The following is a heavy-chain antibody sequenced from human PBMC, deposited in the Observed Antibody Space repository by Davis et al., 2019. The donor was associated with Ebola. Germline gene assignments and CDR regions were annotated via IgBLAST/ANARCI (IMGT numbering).Heavy chain of an antibody. CDR2: ISHSGSTI. CDR3: ARDLGVYYGMDV. D-gene: IGHD1-26*01. J-gene: IGHJ6*04. Sequence: GESLKISCSASGFTFSDYYMNWIRQAPGKGLEWVSYISHSGSTIYYADSVKGRFTISRDNAKNSLYLQMNSLRAEDTAVYYCARDLGVYYGMDVWGKGTTVTVSS. V-gene: IGHV3-11*01. CDR1: GFTFSDYY.